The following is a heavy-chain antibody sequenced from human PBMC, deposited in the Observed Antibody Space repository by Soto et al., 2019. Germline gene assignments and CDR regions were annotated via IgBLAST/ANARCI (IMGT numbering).Heavy chain of an antibody. CDR3: ARVYYQYSSFYDY. CDR1: GFTFDDYG. J-gene: IGHJ4*02. D-gene: IGHD6-6*01. Sequence: TGGSLRLSCAASGFTFDDYGMSWVRQAPGKELEWVSGINWNGGSTGYADSVKGRFTISRDNVKNSLYLQMNSLRAEDTALYHCARVYYQYSSFYDYWGQGTLVTVSS. CDR2: INWNGGST. V-gene: IGHV3-20*01.